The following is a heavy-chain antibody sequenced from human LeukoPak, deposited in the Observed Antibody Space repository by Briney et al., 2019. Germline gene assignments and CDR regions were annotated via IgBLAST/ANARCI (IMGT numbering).Heavy chain of an antibody. D-gene: IGHD3-22*01. CDR1: GASVTSHS. CDR2: IYNSVTT. V-gene: IGHV4-59*02. CDR3: ARGRIWTTYYYDSSGYYRPYYFDY. J-gene: IGHJ4*02. Sequence: PSETLTLTCSVSGASVTSHSWSWIRQPPGKQLESIGMIYNSVTTNYRPSLKSRVTISVDASKNQFSLKLSSVTAADTAVYYCARGRIWTTYYYDSSGYYRPYYFDYWGQGTLVTVSS.